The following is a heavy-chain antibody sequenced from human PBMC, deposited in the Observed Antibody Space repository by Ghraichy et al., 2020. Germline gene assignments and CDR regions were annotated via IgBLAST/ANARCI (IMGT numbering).Heavy chain of an antibody. D-gene: IGHD3-3*01. Sequence: SVKVSCKASGGTFSSYAISWVRQAPGQGLEWMGGIIPIFGTANYAQKFQGRVTITADESTSTAYMELSSLRSEDTAVYYCARRFLGVVKDYYGMDVWGQGTTVTVSS. CDR1: GGTFSSYA. CDR2: IIPIFGTA. J-gene: IGHJ6*02. V-gene: IGHV1-69*13. CDR3: ARRFLGVVKDYYGMDV.